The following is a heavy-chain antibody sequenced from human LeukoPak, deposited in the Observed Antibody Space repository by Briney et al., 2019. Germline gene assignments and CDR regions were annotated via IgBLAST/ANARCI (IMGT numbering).Heavy chain of an antibody. CDR2: INSVNGDT. Sequence: ASVKVSCKASGYTFTDHAVHWVRQAPGQSLEWMGWINSVNGDTRYLQKLQGRVTITRDTSASTAYIELTSLTSEDTAIYYCARDARRCSGDVCHFGWFDPWGQGTLVAVSS. D-gene: IGHD2-15*01. J-gene: IGHJ5*02. CDR3: ARDARRCSGDVCHFGWFDP. CDR1: GYTFTDHA. V-gene: IGHV1-3*01.